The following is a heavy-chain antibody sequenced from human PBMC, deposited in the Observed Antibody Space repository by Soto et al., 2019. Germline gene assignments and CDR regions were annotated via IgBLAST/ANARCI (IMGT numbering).Heavy chain of an antibody. CDR2: ISSSGST. Sequence: QVQLQESGPGLVKPSETLSLTCTVSGGSISSYYWSWIRQPPGKRLEWIGHISSSGSTSYNPSLKRRVSISMDTSKNQFSLNLGSVTAADSAVYYCARRIQLDYWGQGTLVTVSS. CDR1: GGSISSYY. D-gene: IGHD2-15*01. CDR3: ARRIQLDY. V-gene: IGHV4-59*01. J-gene: IGHJ4*02.